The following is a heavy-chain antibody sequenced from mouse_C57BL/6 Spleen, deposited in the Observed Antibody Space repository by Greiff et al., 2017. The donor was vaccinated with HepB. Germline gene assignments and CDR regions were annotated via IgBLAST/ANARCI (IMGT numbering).Heavy chain of an antibody. D-gene: IGHD1-1*01. CDR1: GYTFTDYY. Sequence: QVQLQQSGPELVKPGASVKISCKASGYTFTDYYINWVKQRPGQGLEWIGWIFPGSGSTYYNEKFKGKATLTVDKSSSTAYMLLGSLTSEDSSVYFCARSTTVLAPYAYWGQGTLVTVSA. CDR2: IFPGSGST. CDR3: ARSTTVLAPYAY. J-gene: IGHJ3*01. V-gene: IGHV1-75*01.